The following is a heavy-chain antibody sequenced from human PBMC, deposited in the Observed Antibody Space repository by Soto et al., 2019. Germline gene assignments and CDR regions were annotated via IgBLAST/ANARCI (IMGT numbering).Heavy chain of an antibody. V-gene: IGHV3-30-3*01. D-gene: IGHD5-12*01. Sequence: GGSLRLSCAASGFTFSSYAMHWVRQAPGKGLEWVAVISYDGSNKYYADSVKGRFTISRDNSKNTLYLQMNSLRAEDAAVYYCARDVEMATIWDAFDIWGQGTMVTVSS. J-gene: IGHJ3*02. CDR2: ISYDGSNK. CDR1: GFTFSSYA. CDR3: ARDVEMATIWDAFDI.